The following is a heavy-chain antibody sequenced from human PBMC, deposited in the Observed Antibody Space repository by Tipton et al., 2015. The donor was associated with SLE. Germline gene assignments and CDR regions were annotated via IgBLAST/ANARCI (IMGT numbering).Heavy chain of an antibody. Sequence: TLSLTCTVSGGSISSGSYYWSWIRQPAGKGLEWIGYIYTSGSTNYNPSLKSRVTISVDTSKNQFSLKLSSVTAADTAVYYCARDRSIAATGTDAFDIWGQGTMVTVSS. J-gene: IGHJ3*02. CDR1: GGSISSGSYY. D-gene: IGHD6-13*01. V-gene: IGHV4-61*09. CDR2: IYTSGST. CDR3: ARDRSIAATGTDAFDI.